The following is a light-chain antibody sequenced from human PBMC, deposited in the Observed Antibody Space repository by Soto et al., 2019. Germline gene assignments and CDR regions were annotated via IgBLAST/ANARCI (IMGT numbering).Light chain of an antibody. Sequence: QSALTQPASVSGSPGQSITISCTGTSSDVGGYNYVSWYQQHPGKAPKLMTYDVSNRPSGVSNRFSGSKSGNTASLTISGLQAEDEADYYCSSYTCSSTLVVFGGGTKLTVL. CDR2: DVS. CDR1: SSDVGGYNY. CDR3: SSYTCSSTLVV. J-gene: IGLJ2*01. V-gene: IGLV2-14*01.